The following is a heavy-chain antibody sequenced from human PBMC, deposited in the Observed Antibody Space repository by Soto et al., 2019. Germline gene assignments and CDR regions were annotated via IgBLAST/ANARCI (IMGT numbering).Heavy chain of an antibody. D-gene: IGHD6-13*01. CDR3: ARARSIEAAVNWFDH. V-gene: IGHV4-30-2*01. CDR2: IYHSGST. CDR1: GGSISSGGYS. J-gene: IGHJ5*02. Sequence: PSETLSLTCAVSGGSISSGGYSWSWIRQPPGKGLEWIGYIYHSGSTYYNPSLKSRVTISLDSSKNQFSLKLSSVTAADTAVYYCARARSIEAAVNWFDHWGQGTLVTVSS.